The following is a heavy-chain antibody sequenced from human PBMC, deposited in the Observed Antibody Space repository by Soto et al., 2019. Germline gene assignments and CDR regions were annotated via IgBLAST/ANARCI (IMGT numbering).Heavy chain of an antibody. V-gene: IGHV3-23*01. J-gene: IGHJ5*02. CDR1: GFTFSSYS. CDR3: AKDRSITIFGVIGWFVT. Sequence: GGSLRLSCAASGFTFSSYSMSWVRQAPGKGLEWVSAISGSGGSTYYADSVKGRFTISRDNSKNTLYLQMNSLRAEDTAVYYCAKDRSITIFGVIGWFVTWGQGTLVKVSS. D-gene: IGHD3-3*01. CDR2: ISGSGGST.